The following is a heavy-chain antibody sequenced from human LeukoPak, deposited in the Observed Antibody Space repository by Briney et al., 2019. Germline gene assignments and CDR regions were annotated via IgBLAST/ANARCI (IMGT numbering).Heavy chain of an antibody. D-gene: IGHD3-22*01. CDR1: GFTFSSYG. J-gene: IGHJ4*02. CDR3: AKAVHYYDSSYFDY. Sequence: PGGSLRLSCAASGFTFSSYGMSWVRQAPGKGLEWVSAISGSGGSTYYADSVKGRFTISRDNSKNTLYLQMNSLRAEDTPVYYCAKAVHYYDSSYFDYWGQGTLVTVSS. V-gene: IGHV3-23*01. CDR2: ISGSGGST.